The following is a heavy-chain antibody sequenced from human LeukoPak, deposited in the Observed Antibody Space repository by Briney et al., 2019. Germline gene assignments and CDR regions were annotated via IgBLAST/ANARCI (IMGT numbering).Heavy chain of an antibody. CDR2: INHSGST. Sequence: SETLSLTCAVYGVSFSGYYWSWIRQPPGKGLEWIGEINHSGSTNYNPSLKSRVTISVDTSKNQFSLKLSSVTAADTAVYYCARLPTSGWYDPSFDYWGQGTLVTVSS. J-gene: IGHJ4*02. V-gene: IGHV4-34*01. CDR3: ARLPTSGWYDPSFDY. D-gene: IGHD6-19*01. CDR1: GVSFSGYY.